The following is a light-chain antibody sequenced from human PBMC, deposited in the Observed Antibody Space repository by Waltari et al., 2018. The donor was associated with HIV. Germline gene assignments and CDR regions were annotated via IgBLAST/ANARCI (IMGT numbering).Light chain of an antibody. CDR2: GVS. Sequence: IVLTQSPGTLSLSPGERATVSCRASQSVSSYYLAWYQQKPGQAPRLLVYGVSTRATGVPDRFSGSGSGTDFTLTVSRLEPEDVAVYYCQHYGYAPTFGRGTKVEIK. V-gene: IGKV3-20*01. CDR1: QSVSSYY. J-gene: IGKJ1*01. CDR3: QHYGYAPT.